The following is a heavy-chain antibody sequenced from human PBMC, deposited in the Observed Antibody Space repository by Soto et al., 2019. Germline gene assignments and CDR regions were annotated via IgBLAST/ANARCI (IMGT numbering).Heavy chain of an antibody. J-gene: IGHJ4*02. CDR3: ARARGARYFDY. D-gene: IGHD2-15*01. Sequence: PSETLSLTCAVSGGSISSGGYSWSWIRQPPGKGLEWIGYIYYSGSTYYNPSLKSRVTISVDTSKNQFSLKLSSVTAADTAVYYCARARGARYFDYWGQGTLVTSPQ. CDR2: IYYSGST. V-gene: IGHV4-30-4*08. CDR1: GGSISSGGYS.